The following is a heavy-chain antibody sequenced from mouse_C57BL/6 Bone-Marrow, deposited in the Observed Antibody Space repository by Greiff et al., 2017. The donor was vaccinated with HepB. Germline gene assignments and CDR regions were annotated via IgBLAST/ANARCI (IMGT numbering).Heavy chain of an antibody. J-gene: IGHJ2*01. V-gene: IGHV14-4*01. Sequence: VQLKESGAELVRPGASVKLSCTASGFNIKDDYMHWVKQRPEQGLEWIGWIDPENGDTEYASKFQGKATITADTSSNTAYLQLSSLPSEDTAVYYCTTGNSYYFDYWGQGTTLTVSS. CDR3: TTGNSYYFDY. CDR1: GFNIKDDY. D-gene: IGHD2-1*01. CDR2: IDPENGDT.